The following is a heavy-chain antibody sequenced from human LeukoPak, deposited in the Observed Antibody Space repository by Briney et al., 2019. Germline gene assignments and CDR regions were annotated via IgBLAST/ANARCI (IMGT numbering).Heavy chain of an antibody. J-gene: IGHJ4*02. CDR3: TRRMVSTEELDY. Sequence: GESLKISCKGSGYSFATYWIAWVRQMPGKGLEWMGIICPGDSDTRYSPSFQGQVTISADKSISTAYLQWSSLKASDTAMYYCTRRMVSTEELDYWGQGTLVTVSS. V-gene: IGHV5-51*01. CDR2: ICPGDSDT. CDR1: GYSFATYW. D-gene: IGHD5/OR15-5a*01.